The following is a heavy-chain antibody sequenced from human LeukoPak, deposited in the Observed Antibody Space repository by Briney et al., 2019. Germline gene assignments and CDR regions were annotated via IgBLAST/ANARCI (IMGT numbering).Heavy chain of an antibody. CDR1: GYSISSGYY. Sequence: PSETLSLTCAVSGYSISSGYYWGWIRQPPGKGPEWIGSIYHSGSTYYNPSLKSRVTISVDTSKNQFSLKLSSVTAADTAVYYCARRAYGDYFDYWGQGTLVTVSS. CDR2: IYHSGST. D-gene: IGHD4-17*01. V-gene: IGHV4-38-2*01. CDR3: ARRAYGDYFDY. J-gene: IGHJ4*02.